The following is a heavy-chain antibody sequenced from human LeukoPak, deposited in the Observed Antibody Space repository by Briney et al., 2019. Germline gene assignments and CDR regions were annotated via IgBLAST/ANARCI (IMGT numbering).Heavy chain of an antibody. CDR2: INHSGST. J-gene: IGHJ5*02. CDR3: ASVVVDCSSTSCYSNWFDP. CDR1: GGSFSGYY. V-gene: IGHV4-34*01. D-gene: IGHD2-2*02. Sequence: SETLSLTCAVYGGSFSGYYWSWIRQPPGKGLEWIGEINHSGSTNYNPSLKSRVTISVDTSKNQFSLKLSSVTAADTAVYYCASVVVDCSSTSCYSNWFDPWGQGTLVTVSS.